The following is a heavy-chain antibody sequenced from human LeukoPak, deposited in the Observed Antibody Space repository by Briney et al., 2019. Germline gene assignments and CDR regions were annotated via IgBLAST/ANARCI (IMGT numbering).Heavy chain of an antibody. CDR1: GYTFTSYD. CDR2: MNPNSGNT. J-gene: IGHJ4*02. Sequence: ASVKVSCKASGYTFTSYDINWVRQATGQGLEWMGWMNPNSGNTGYAQEFQGRVTMTRNTSISTAYMELSSLRSEDTAVYYCARGPFDSSGSLYVNYWGQGTLVTVSS. CDR3: ARGPFDSSGSLYVNY. V-gene: IGHV1-8*01. D-gene: IGHD3-22*01.